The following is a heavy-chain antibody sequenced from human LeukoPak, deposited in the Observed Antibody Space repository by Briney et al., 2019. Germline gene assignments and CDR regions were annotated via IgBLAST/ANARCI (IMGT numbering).Heavy chain of an antibody. V-gene: IGHV3-11*01. CDR1: GFTFSYYY. CDR2: ISGSGSTI. Sequence: PGGSLRLSCGASGFTFSYYYMSCIRQAPGKGLEWVSYISGSGSTIYYADSVKGRFTISMDNAKNSLYLQMNSLRAEDTAVYYCARVGSGSGYYFDYWGQGTLVTVSS. D-gene: IGHD3-22*01. CDR3: ARVGSGSGYYFDY. J-gene: IGHJ4*02.